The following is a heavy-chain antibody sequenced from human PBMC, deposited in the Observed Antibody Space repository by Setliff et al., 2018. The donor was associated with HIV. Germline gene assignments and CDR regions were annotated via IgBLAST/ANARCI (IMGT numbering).Heavy chain of an antibody. CDR3: ARDIGNVWHNWFDP. V-gene: IGHV1-3*01. CDR1: GYTFTSYA. CDR2: INAGNGNT. Sequence: ASVKVSCKASGYTFTSYAMHWVRQAPGQRLEWMGWINAGNGNTKYSQKFQGRVTITRDTSASTAYMELSSLKSENTAVYYCARDIGNVWHNWFDPWGQGTLVTVS. D-gene: IGHD3-16*02. J-gene: IGHJ5*02.